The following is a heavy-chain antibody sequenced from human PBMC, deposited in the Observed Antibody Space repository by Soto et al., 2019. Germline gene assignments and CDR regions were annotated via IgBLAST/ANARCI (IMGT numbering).Heavy chain of an antibody. V-gene: IGHV3-21*04. J-gene: IGHJ5*02. Sequence: EVQLVQSGGGLVKPGGSLRLSCAASGFNLSLYYMNWVRQSPGKGLEWVSSINTGYIYYADSVKGRFTISRDNAKNSLYLQMNSLRADDTAIYYCARVTPPLGSCTGGVCFRGGWFDPWGRGALVTVSS. CDR2: INTGYI. D-gene: IGHD2-8*02. CDR1: GFNLSLYY. CDR3: ARVTPPLGSCTGGVCFRGGWFDP.